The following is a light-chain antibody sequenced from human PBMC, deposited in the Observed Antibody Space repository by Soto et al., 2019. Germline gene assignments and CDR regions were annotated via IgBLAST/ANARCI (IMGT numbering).Light chain of an antibody. J-gene: IGKJ2*01. V-gene: IGKV1-39*01. Sequence: DLQMTQSPSSLSASVGDRVTITCRASQTINTFLNWYQQRPGKAPKLLIHSASTLQSGVPPGFRGSGAGTDFALTILSLQPEDFATYCCQQSHSVPYTFGQGTKLEIK. CDR2: SAS. CDR3: QQSHSVPYT. CDR1: QTINTF.